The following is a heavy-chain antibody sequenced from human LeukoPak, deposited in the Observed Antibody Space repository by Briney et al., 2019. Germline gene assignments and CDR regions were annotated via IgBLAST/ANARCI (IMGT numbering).Heavy chain of an antibody. Sequence: GGSLRLPCAASGFTFSSYAMSWVRQAPGKGLEWVSAISGSGGSTYYADSVKGRFTISRDNSKNTLYLQMNSLRAEDTAIYYCAKGSGSSWYSGWFDPWGQGTLVTVSS. CDR3: AKGSGSSWYSGWFDP. CDR2: ISGSGGST. D-gene: IGHD6-13*01. CDR1: GFTFSSYA. J-gene: IGHJ5*02. V-gene: IGHV3-23*01.